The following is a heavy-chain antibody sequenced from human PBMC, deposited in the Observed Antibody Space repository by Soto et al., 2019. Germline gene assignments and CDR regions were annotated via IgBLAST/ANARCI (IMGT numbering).Heavy chain of an antibody. CDR1: GGSISSGGYY. J-gene: IGHJ5*02. V-gene: IGHV4-31*03. Sequence: PPETLSLTCTASGGSISSGGYYWSWIRQHPGKGLEWIGYIYYSGSTYYNPSLKSRVTISVDTSKNQFSLKLSSVTAADTAVYYCARVGVWGGSRAFDPWGQGTLVTVSS. CDR2: IYYSGST. D-gene: IGHD3-16*01. CDR3: ARVGVWGGSRAFDP.